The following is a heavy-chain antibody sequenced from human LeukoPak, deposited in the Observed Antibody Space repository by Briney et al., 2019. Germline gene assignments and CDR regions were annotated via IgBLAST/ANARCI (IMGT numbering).Heavy chain of an antibody. CDR3: ARDYFDWLLIPNWFDP. D-gene: IGHD3-9*01. CDR2: ISYDGSNK. CDR1: GFTFSSYA. J-gene: IGHJ5*02. Sequence: GGSLRLSCAASGFTFSSYAMHWVRQAPGKGLEWVAVISYDGSNKYYADFVKGRFTISRDNSKNTPYLQMNSLRAEDTAVYYCARDYFDWLLIPNWFDPWGQGTLVTVSS. V-gene: IGHV3-30-3*01.